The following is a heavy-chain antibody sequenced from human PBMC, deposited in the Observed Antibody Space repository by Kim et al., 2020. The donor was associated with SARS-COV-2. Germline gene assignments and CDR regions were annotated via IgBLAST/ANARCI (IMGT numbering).Heavy chain of an antibody. CDR1: GFTFSTYG. Sequence: GGSLRLSCAASGFTFSTYGMHWVRQAPGKGLEWVAVISYDGSNKYYADSVKGRFTISRDNSKNTLYLQMNSLRAEDTAVYYCAKDSGKYSDYGNWFDPWGQGTLVTVSS. J-gene: IGHJ5*02. V-gene: IGHV3-30*18. CDR3: AKDSGKYSDYGNWFDP. CDR2: ISYDGSNK. D-gene: IGHD5-12*01.